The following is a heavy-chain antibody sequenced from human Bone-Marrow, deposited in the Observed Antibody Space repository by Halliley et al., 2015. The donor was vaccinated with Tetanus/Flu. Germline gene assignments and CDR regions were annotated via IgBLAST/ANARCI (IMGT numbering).Heavy chain of an antibody. CDR2: YSGST. CDR3: ARDRRPSQYIGMDV. J-gene: IGHJ6*02. D-gene: IGHD6-6*01. Sequence: YSGSTNSTPPLRSRVTISIDTSKNQFSLKLSSVTTADTAVYYCARDRRPSQYIGMDVWGQGTTVTVSS. V-gene: IGHV4-59*01.